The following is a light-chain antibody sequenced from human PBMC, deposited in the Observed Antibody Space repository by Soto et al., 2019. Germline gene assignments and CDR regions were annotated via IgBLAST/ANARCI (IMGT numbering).Light chain of an antibody. J-gene: IGKJ1*01. Sequence: DIQMTQSPSSLSASVGDRVTITCRASQSLSNYLNWYQHRPGTAPKLLIYAASSLQSGVPSRFSGSGSGTDFTLTISSLQPDDCATYYCQQYENYWTFGQGTKVDIK. CDR1: QSLSNY. V-gene: IGKV1-39*01. CDR2: AAS. CDR3: QQYENYWT.